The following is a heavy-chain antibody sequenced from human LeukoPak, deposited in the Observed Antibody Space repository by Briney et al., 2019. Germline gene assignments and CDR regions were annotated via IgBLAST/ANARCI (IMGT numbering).Heavy chain of an antibody. J-gene: IGHJ4*02. V-gene: IGHV3-33*01. CDR2: IWSDGSNK. CDR3: ARDTFDFDY. CDR1: GFTFSTYG. Sequence: PVRSLPLSCAASGFTFSTYGMHWVRQAPGKGLEWVAVIWSDGSNKYYADSVKGRFTISRDNSKNTLDLQMNSLRAEDTAVYYCARDTFDFDYWDQGTLATVTS.